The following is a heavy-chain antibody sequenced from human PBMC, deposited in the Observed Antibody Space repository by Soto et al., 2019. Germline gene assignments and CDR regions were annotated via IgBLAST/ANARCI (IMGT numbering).Heavy chain of an antibody. CDR2: IKSKTDGGTT. Sequence: PWGSLRLSCAASGFTFSNAWMSWVRQAPGKGLEWVGRIKSKTDGGTTDYAAPVKGRFTISRDDSKNTLYLQMNSLKTEDTAVYYCTTEYGPGLYAFDIWGQGTMVTVS. CDR1: GFTFSNAW. J-gene: IGHJ3*02. CDR3: TTEYGPGLYAFDI. D-gene: IGHD4-17*01. V-gene: IGHV3-15*01.